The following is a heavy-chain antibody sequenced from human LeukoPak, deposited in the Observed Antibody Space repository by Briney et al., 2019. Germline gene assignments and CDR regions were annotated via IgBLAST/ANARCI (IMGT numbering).Heavy chain of an antibody. D-gene: IGHD3-16*01. CDR2: ISSSSSYI. CDR1: GFTFSSYS. CDR3: ARGGVFDAFDF. V-gene: IGHV3-21*01. J-gene: IGHJ3*01. Sequence: GGSLRLSCAASGFTFSSYSMNWVRQAPGKGLEWVSSISSSSSYIYYADSVKGRFTISRDNAKNSLYLQMNSLRAEDTAVYYCARGGVFDAFDFWGQGTMVTVSS.